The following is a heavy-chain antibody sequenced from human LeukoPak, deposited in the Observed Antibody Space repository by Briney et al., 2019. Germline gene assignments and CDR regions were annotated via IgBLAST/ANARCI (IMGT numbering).Heavy chain of an antibody. Sequence: SETLSLTCTVSGSISSGDYYWSWIRQRPGKGLEWIGYIYYSGSTYYNPSLKSRVTISVDTSKNEFSLSLSSVTAADTAVYYCARDARWSRKGSAVDYWGQGTLVTVSS. CDR1: GSISSGDYY. CDR3: ARDARWSRKGSAVDY. J-gene: IGHJ4*02. CDR2: IYYSGST. D-gene: IGHD4-23*01. V-gene: IGHV4-31*03.